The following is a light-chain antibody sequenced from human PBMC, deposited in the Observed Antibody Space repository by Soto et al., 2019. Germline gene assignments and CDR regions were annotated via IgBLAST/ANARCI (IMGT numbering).Light chain of an antibody. CDR2: AAY. V-gene: IGKV1-9*01. J-gene: IGKJ5*01. CDR3: KQLNSYPPH. Sequence: DIQLTQSPSFLSASVGDRVTITCRASQGISSYLAWYQQKPGKAPKLLIYAAYTLQSGVQSRFSGSGSGTEFTLTIRSLQPEDFATYYCKQLNSYPPHFGQGTRLEIK. CDR1: QGISSY.